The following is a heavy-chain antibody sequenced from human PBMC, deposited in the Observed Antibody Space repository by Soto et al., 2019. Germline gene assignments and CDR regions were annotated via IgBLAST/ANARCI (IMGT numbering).Heavy chain of an antibody. Sequence: SETLSLTCSVPGGSISNYYWSWIRQPPGKGLEWIGYVYYSGSTNYNPSLKSRVTISVDTSKKQFSLKLSSVTAADTAVYYCASYNFGVFFDYWGQGTLVTVSS. J-gene: IGHJ4*02. V-gene: IGHV4-59*01. D-gene: IGHD3-3*01. CDR1: GGSISNYY. CDR2: VYYSGST. CDR3: ASYNFGVFFDY.